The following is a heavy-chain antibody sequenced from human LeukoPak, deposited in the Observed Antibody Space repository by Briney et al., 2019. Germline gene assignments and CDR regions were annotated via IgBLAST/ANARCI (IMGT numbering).Heavy chain of an antibody. CDR1: GGSISSYY. CDR3: ARGHWTETIPNFDY. D-gene: IGHD3/OR15-3a*01. J-gene: IGHJ4*02. CDR2: IFYSGSS. V-gene: IGHV4-59*01. Sequence: SETLSLTCTVSGGSISSYYWTWIRQPPGKGLDWIGYIFYSGSSNFNPSLKSRVTISVDMSKNQFSLELKSVTAADTAVYYCARGHWTETIPNFDYWGQGALVTVSS.